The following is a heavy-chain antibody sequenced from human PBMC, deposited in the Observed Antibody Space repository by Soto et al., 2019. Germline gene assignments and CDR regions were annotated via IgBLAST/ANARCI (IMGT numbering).Heavy chain of an antibody. Sequence: PSETLSLTCAVYGGSFSGYYWSWIRQPPGKGLEWIGEINHSGSTNHNPSLKSRVTISVDTSKNQFSLKLSSVTAADTAVYYCARGPLTIFGVVINRDAFDIWGQGTMVTVSS. D-gene: IGHD3-3*01. CDR1: GGSFSGYY. CDR2: INHSGST. J-gene: IGHJ3*02. V-gene: IGHV4-34*01. CDR3: ARGPLTIFGVVINRDAFDI.